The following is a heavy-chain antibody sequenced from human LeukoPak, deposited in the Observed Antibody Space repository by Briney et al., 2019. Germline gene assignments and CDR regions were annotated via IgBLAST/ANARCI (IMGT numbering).Heavy chain of an antibody. Sequence: GGSLRLSCAASGFSVSSTYMNWFRQPPGKGLEWISTLYRDGITYYADYVKGRFTISRDNSKNTLYLQMNSLRAEDTAIYYCARDSGDGDYEPLDYWGQGTLVTVSS. CDR1: GFSVSSTY. CDR2: LYRDGIT. D-gene: IGHD4-17*01. J-gene: IGHJ4*02. V-gene: IGHV3-53*01. CDR3: ARDSGDGDYEPLDY.